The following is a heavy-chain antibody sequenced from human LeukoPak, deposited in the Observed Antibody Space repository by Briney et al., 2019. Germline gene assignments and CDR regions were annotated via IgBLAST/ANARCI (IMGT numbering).Heavy chain of an antibody. CDR1: GVSFSSYF. CDR3: ARMVRGRGYYYYYMDV. D-gene: IGHD3-10*01. J-gene: IGHJ6*03. V-gene: IGHV4-34*01. CDR2: INHGGST. Sequence: PSETLSFTCAVSGVSFSSYFWTWIRQPPGKGLEWIGEINHGGSTNYKSSLQSRVSISVDTSKNEFSLKLSSVTAADTAVYSCARMVRGRGYYYYYMDVWGKGTTVTVSS.